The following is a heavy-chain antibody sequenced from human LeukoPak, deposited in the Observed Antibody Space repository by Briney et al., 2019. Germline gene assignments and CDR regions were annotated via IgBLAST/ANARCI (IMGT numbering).Heavy chain of an antibody. Sequence: GASVKVSCKASGYTFTSYGISWVRQAPGQGLEWMGRINPDNDATNYAHKFQGRVSITMDTPISTAYMELSRLKSDDTAVYYCATYSGNYQSAYWGQGALVTVSS. D-gene: IGHD1-26*01. V-gene: IGHV1-2*06. CDR2: INPDNDAT. J-gene: IGHJ4*02. CDR1: GYTFTSYG. CDR3: ATYSGNYQSAY.